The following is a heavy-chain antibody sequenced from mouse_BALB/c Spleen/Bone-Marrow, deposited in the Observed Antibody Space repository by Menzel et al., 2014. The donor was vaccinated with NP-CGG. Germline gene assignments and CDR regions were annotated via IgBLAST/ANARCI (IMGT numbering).Heavy chain of an antibody. CDR1: GFNIKDTY. Sequence: EVQLQQSGAELVKPGASVKLSCTASGFNIKDTYMHWVKQRPEQGLEWIGRIDPANGNTKYDPKFQGKATITADTSSNTAYLQLSSLTSEDTAVYYCAVYYYGISSSVYWGQGTLVTVSA. V-gene: IGHV14-3*02. CDR2: IDPANGNT. D-gene: IGHD1-1*01. CDR3: AVYYYGISSSVY. J-gene: IGHJ3*01.